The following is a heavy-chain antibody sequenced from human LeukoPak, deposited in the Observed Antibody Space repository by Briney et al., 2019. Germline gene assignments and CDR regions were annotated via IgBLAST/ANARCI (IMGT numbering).Heavy chain of an antibody. CDR1: GFTFSSYW. V-gene: IGHV3-23*01. J-gene: IGHJ4*02. Sequence: GGSLRLSCAASGFTFSSYWMHWVRQAPGKGLEWVSAISGRSGTTYYADSVKGRFTISRDNPKNTLYLQMNSLRAGDTAVYYCAKVGTVYFPLDFWGQGTLVTVSS. CDR2: ISGRSGTT. CDR3: AKVGTVYFPLDF. D-gene: IGHD2/OR15-2a*01.